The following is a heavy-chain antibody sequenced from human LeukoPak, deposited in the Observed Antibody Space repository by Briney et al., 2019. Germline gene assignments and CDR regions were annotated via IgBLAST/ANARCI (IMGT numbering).Heavy chain of an antibody. Sequence: GGSLRLSCAASGFTFEDYTMQCVRHATGKTLEGVSLISWDGTTYYRDSVKGRFTNSRDNSKDSLYLQMDSLRSEDTAFYYCVKDLSYESSGSFFDSWGQGTLLTVS. V-gene: IGHV3-43*01. D-gene: IGHD3-22*01. CDR1: GFTFEDYT. CDR3: VKDLSYESSGSFFDS. CDR2: ISWDGTT. J-gene: IGHJ4*02.